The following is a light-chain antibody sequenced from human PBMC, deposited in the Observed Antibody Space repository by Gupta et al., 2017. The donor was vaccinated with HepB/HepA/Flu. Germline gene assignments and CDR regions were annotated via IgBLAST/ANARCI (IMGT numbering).Light chain of an antibody. J-gene: IGKJ1*01. V-gene: IGKV1-5*03. CDR1: QNISNW. CDR3: QQYSSYSEET. CDR2: KAS. Sequence: DIHMTQSPSTLSGSVGDRVTITCRASQNISNWLAWYQQKPGKAPNLLIYKASTLQSGVPSRFSGGGYGKEFTLTISSRQPDDFAPYYCQQYSSYSEETFGQGTKVEIK.